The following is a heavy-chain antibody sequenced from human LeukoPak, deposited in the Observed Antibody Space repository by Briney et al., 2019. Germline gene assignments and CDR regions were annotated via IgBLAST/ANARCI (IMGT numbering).Heavy chain of an antibody. CDR3: ARTSGFFDSSGFYQQNPYYFQY. V-gene: IGHV4-34*01. CDR1: GDSFIGYF. D-gene: IGHD3-22*01. CDR2: INHSGRT. Sequence: PSETLSLTCAASGDSFIGYFWTWIRQAPGKGLEWIGDINHSGRTNYNPSLQRRVSISVDTSKSQFSLNVTSVTGADTAVYYCARTSGFFDSSGFYQQNPYYFQYWGQGVLVTVSS. J-gene: IGHJ4*02.